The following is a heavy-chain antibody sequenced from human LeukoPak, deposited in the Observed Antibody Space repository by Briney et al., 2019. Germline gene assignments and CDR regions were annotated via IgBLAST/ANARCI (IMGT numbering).Heavy chain of an antibody. CDR1: GFKFSSYG. J-gene: IGHJ4*02. CDR3: ASGGKADYFDF. D-gene: IGHD3-16*01. V-gene: IGHV3-30*03. CDR2: ISYDVSDK. Sequence: GGSLRLSCAASGFKFSSYGFHWARQAPGKGLEWVAVISYDVSDKYYVDSVKGRFTISRDNSKNTLYLQMNSLRAEDTAVYYCASGGKADYFDFWGQGTLVTVSS.